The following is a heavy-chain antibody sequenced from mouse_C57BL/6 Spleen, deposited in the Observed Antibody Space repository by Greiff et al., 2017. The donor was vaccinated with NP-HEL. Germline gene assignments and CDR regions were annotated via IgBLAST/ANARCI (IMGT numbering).Heavy chain of an antibody. CDR3: ARSGDGYSYAMDY. J-gene: IGHJ4*01. Sequence: QVQLKESGAELVKPGASVKISCKASGYAFSSYWMNWVKQRPGKGLEWIGQIYPGDGDTNYNGKFKGKATLTADKSSSTAYMQLSSLTSEDSAVYFCARSGDGYSYAMDYWGQGTSVTVSS. D-gene: IGHD2-3*01. CDR1: GYAFSSYW. V-gene: IGHV1-80*01. CDR2: IYPGDGDT.